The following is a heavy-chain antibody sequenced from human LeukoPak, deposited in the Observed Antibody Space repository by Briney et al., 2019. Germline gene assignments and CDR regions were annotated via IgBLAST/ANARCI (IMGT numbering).Heavy chain of an antibody. Sequence: GGSLRLSCAASGFTFSSYSMNWVRQAPGKGLEWVSSISSSSSYIYYADSVKGRFTISRDNAKNSLYLQMNSLRAEDTAVYYCARGLQEMATIGFDYWGQGTLVTVSS. CDR3: ARGLQEMATIGFDY. V-gene: IGHV3-21*01. CDR2: ISSSSSYI. CDR1: GFTFSSYS. J-gene: IGHJ4*02. D-gene: IGHD5-24*01.